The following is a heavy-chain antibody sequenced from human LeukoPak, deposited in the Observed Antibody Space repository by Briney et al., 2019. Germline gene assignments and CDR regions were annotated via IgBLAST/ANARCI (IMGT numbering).Heavy chain of an antibody. CDR2: IYYSGST. CDR1: GGSISSYY. CDR3: ARVVRSYYDILTGYYKRGYWYFDL. Sequence: SETLSLTCSVSGGSISSYYWSWIRQPPGKGLEWIGYIYYSGSTNYNPSLKSRVTISVDTSKNQFSLKLSSVTAADTAVYYCARVVRSYYDILTGYYKRGYWYFDLWGRGTLVTVSS. D-gene: IGHD3-9*01. V-gene: IGHV4-59*01. J-gene: IGHJ2*01.